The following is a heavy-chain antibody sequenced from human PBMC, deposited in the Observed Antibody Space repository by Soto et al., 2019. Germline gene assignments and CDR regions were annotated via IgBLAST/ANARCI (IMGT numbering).Heavy chain of an antibody. V-gene: IGHV3-21*01. D-gene: IGHD6-13*01. CDR2: ISSSSSYI. J-gene: IGHJ6*02. CDR1: GFTFSSYS. CDR3: ARDQGIAAAGYYYYGMDV. Sequence: LRLSCAASGFTFSSYSMNWVRQAPGKGLEWVSSISSSSSYIYYADSVKGRFTISRDNAKNSLYLQMNSLRAEDTAVYYCARDQGIAAAGYYYYGMDVWGQGTTVTVSS.